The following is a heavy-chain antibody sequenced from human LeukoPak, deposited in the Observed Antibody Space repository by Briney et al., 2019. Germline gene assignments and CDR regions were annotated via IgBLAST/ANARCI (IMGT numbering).Heavy chain of an antibody. CDR1: GFTFDDYT. J-gene: IGHJ4*02. CDR3: AKDPAKYQLLCPDY. D-gene: IGHD2-2*01. V-gene: IGHV3-43*01. CDR2: ISWDGGST. Sequence: GGPLRLSCAASGFTFDDYTMHWVRQAPGKGLQWVSLISWDGGSTYYADSVKGRFTISRDNSKNTLYLQMNSLRAEDTAVYYCAKDPAKYQLLCPDYWGQGTLVTVSS.